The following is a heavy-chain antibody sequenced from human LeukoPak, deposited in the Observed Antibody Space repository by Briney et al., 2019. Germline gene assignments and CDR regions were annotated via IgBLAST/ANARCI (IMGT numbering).Heavy chain of an antibody. Sequence: PGGSLGLSCVASGFTFSSFGMHWVRQTPGKGLEWVSFIWFDGSEKYYADSVKGRFTISRGNSKNTLTLQMNSLRVEDTAVYHCARTFDSSGYDYGHYFDYWGQGALVTVSS. D-gene: IGHD3-22*01. CDR2: IWFDGSEK. CDR1: GFTFSSFG. J-gene: IGHJ4*02. CDR3: ARTFDSSGYDYGHYFDY. V-gene: IGHV3-33*01.